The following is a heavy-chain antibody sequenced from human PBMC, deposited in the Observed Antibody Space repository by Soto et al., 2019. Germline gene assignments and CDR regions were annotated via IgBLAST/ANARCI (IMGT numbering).Heavy chain of an antibody. Sequence: QVQLQESGPGLVKPSETLSLTCTVSGGSISSYYWSWIRQPPGKGLEWIGYICYSGSTNYNPSLKSRVTISVDTSKNQFSLKLSSVTAADTAVYYCAGGGAQYCSSTSCHDYYYYGMDVWGQGTTVTVSS. CDR3: AGGGAQYCSSTSCHDYYYYGMDV. D-gene: IGHD2-2*01. CDR1: GGSISSYY. V-gene: IGHV4-59*01. CDR2: ICYSGST. J-gene: IGHJ6*02.